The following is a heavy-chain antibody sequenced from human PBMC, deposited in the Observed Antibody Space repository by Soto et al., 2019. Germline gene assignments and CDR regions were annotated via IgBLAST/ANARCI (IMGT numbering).Heavy chain of an antibody. J-gene: IGHJ3*02. CDR3: VRRSPEDAFDI. CDR2: MSHSGRT. Sequence: SETLSLTCTVSGGSLNSDSSFWAWIRQPPGKGLEWIGTMSHSGRTYHNASLESRVAISTDKSKNQFSLRLSSVTAADTAVYYCVRRSPEDAFDIWGQGTMVTVSS. CDR1: GGSLNSDSSF. V-gene: IGHV4-39*07.